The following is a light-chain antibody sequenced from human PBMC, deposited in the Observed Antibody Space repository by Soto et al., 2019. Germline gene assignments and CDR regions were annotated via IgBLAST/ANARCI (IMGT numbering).Light chain of an antibody. CDR1: SSDVGGYNY. Sequence: QSALTQPASVSGSPGQSITISCTGTSSDVGGYNYVSWYQQHPGKDPKLIIYDVSNRPSGVSNRFSGSKSGNTSSLTISGLQAEDEADYYCSSYTSSSTLLDVFGTGTKLTVL. V-gene: IGLV2-14*01. J-gene: IGLJ1*01. CDR2: DVS. CDR3: SSYTSSSTLLDV.